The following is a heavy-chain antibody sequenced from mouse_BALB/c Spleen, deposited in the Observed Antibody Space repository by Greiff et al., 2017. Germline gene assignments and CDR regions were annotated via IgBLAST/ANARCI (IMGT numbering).Heavy chain of an antibody. CDR3: ARSLYYGNYEWYFDV. V-gene: IGHV3-8*02. D-gene: IGHD2-1*01. J-gene: IGHJ1*01. Sequence: EVKLEESGPSLVKPSQTLSLTCSVTGDSITSGYWNWIRKFPGNKLEYMGYISYSGSTYYNPSLKSRISITRDTSKNQYYLQLNSVTTEDTATYYCARSLYYGNYEWYFDVWGAGTTVTVSS. CDR2: ISYSGST. CDR1: GDSITSGY.